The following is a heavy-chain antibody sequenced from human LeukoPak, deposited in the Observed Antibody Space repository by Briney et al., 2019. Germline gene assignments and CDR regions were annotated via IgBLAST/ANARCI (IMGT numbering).Heavy chain of an antibody. CDR2: IYYSGSI. V-gene: IGHV4-59*08. CDR1: GGSLSNYY. J-gene: IGHJ4*02. CDR3: ARAMADSSGYYYGY. D-gene: IGHD3-22*01. Sequence: PSETLSLTCTVSGGSLSNYYWSWIRQPPGKGLEWIGYIYYSGSINYNPSLKSRVTISVDMSKNQFSLQLSSVTAADTAVYYCARAMADSSGYYYGYWGQGTLVTVSS.